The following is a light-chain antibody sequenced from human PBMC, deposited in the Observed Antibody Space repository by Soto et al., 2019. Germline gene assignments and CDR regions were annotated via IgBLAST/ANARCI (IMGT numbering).Light chain of an antibody. CDR3: SSYTSSSSLEGYV. J-gene: IGLJ1*01. V-gene: IGLV2-14*01. CDR2: EVS. Sequence: QSALTQPASVSGSPGQSITISCTGTSSDIGAYNYVSWYQQHPGKAPKLMIYEVSNRPSGVSNRFSGSKSGNTASLTISGLQAEDEADYYCSSYTSSSSLEGYVFGTGTKVTVL. CDR1: SSDIGAYNY.